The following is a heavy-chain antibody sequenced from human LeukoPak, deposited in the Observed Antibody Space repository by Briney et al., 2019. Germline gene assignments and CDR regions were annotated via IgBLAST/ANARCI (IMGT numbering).Heavy chain of an antibody. Sequence: GGSLRLSCAASGFTFSSYGMHWLRQAPGKGLEWVAVISYDGSNKYYADSVKGRFTISRDNSKNTLYLQMNSLRAEDTAVYYCAKDLFVAFGSSRIYYGMDVWGQGTTVTVSS. CDR2: ISYDGSNK. CDR1: GFTFSSYG. V-gene: IGHV3-30*18. J-gene: IGHJ6*02. CDR3: AKDLFVAFGSSRIYYGMDV. D-gene: IGHD1-26*01.